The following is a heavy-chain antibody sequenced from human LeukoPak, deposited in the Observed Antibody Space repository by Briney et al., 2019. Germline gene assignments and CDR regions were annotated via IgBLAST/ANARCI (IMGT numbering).Heavy chain of an antibody. CDR3: ARGPYGSGSYYNLNWFDP. J-gene: IGHJ5*02. D-gene: IGHD3-10*01. V-gene: IGHV4-59*01. CDR1: GGSISSYY. Sequence: SETLSLTCTVSGGSISSYYWSWIRQPPGKGLEWIGYIHYSGSTNYNPSLKSRVTISVDTSKNQFSLKLSSVTAADTAVYHCARGPYGSGSYYNLNWFDPWGQGTLVTVSS. CDR2: IHYSGST.